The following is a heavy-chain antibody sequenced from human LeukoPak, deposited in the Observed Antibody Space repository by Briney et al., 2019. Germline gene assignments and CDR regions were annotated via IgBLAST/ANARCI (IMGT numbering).Heavy chain of an antibody. J-gene: IGHJ4*02. CDR1: GYTSTGYY. Sequence: ASVKVSCKASGYTSTGYYMHWVRQAPGQGLEWMGWINPNSGGTNYAQKFQGRVTMTRDTSISTAYMELSRLRSDDTAVYYCARVRGYYDSSGYYYWGQGTLVTVSS. D-gene: IGHD3-22*01. CDR3: ARVRGYYDSSGYYY. CDR2: INPNSGGT. V-gene: IGHV1-2*02.